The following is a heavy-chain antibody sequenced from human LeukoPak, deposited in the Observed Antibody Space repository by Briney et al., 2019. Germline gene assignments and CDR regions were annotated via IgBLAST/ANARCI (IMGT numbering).Heavy chain of an antibody. V-gene: IGHV3-48*02. CDR3: ARDEDAF. CDR2: ISSYSSTI. J-gene: IGHJ4*02. Sequence: LEWVSYISSYSSTIFYADSVKGRFTISRDNAKNSLYLQMNSLRDEDTAVYYCARDEDAFGGQGTLVTVSS.